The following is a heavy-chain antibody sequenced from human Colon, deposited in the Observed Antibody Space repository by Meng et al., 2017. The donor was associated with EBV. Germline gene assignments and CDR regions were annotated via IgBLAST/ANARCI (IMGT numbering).Heavy chain of an antibody. J-gene: IGHJ5*02. V-gene: IGHV4-4*02. D-gene: IGHD2-8*02. CDR1: GTSISTFNW. CDR2: IYHNGQT. Sequence: QVLLQESGAGLVKPSGTLSLTCAVSGTSISTFNWWSWIRQSPGEGLEWIGAIYHNGQTNYNPSLKSRVSMSVDESKNEFSLNLKSVTAADTAVYYCARDGGVTHIPWGQGVLVTASS. CDR3: ARDGGVTHIP.